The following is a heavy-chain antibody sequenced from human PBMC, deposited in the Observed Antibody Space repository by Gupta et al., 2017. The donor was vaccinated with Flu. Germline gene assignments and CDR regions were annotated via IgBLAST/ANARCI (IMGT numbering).Heavy chain of an antibody. CDR1: GFTMGGYG. Sequence: EVQLVEPGGGVVRPGGSLRLSCAASGFTMGGYGLGWVRQAPGKGLEWVSGVNWNAGSTSYADSVKGRFTISRDNAKNSLYLQMNSLRAEDTALYHCARGFCGGGTCYSLGYFDYWGQGTLVTVSS. CDR3: ARGFCGGGTCYSLGYFDY. V-gene: IGHV3-20*01. J-gene: IGHJ4*02. CDR2: VNWNAGST. D-gene: IGHD2-15*01.